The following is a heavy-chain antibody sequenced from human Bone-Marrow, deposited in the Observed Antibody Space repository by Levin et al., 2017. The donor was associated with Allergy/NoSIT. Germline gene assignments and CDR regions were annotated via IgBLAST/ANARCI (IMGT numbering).Heavy chain of an antibody. CDR2: LSYDGNNK. V-gene: IGHV3-30*18. D-gene: IGHD4-17*01. CDR1: GFNLSNFG. CDR3: AKEDYGDYVLDY. J-gene: IGHJ4*02. Sequence: GESLKISCAASGFNLSNFGMHWVRQAPGKGLEWVAVLSYDGNNKYYVDSVKGRFTISRDTSKNTLFLQMDSLRAEDTAVYYCAKEDYGDYVLDYWGQGTLLTV.